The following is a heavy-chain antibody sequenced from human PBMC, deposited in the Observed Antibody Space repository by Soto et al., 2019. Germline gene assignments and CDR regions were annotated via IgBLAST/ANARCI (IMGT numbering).Heavy chain of an antibody. J-gene: IGHJ4*02. CDR2: IYYSGST. CDR3: ARLGTADSSMRGQFDS. CDR1: GGSISSSSSY. Sequence: QLQLQESGPGLVKPSETLSLTCSVSGGSISSSSSYWGWIRQPPGKGLEWIGSIYYSGSTYYNPSLKSRVTIGRYTTTSQFSLKLSSMTAADTAVYYWARLGTADSSMRGQFDSWGQGTLVTVSS. D-gene: IGHD4-4*01. V-gene: IGHV4-39*01.